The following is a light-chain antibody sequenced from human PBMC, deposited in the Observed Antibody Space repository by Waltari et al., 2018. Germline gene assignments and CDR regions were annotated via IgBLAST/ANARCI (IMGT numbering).Light chain of an antibody. Sequence: SYELTQPPSVSVSPGQTATITCSGDKLGVRFASWYQQRPGHSPVLVIYQDKKLPSGIPERFSGSNSGNTATLTITGTQALDEADFYCQAWDSSTAVFGGGTKLTVL. CDR3: QAWDSSTAV. CDR2: QDK. V-gene: IGLV3-1*01. CDR1: KLGVRF. J-gene: IGLJ2*01.